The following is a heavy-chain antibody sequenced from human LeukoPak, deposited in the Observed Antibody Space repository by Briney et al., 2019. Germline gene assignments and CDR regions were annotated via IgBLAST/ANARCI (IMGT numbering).Heavy chain of an antibody. CDR2: LTGSGSHT. CDR1: GFTFSTYD. V-gene: IGHV3-23*01. CDR3: AKDPWAAMSGFFDP. D-gene: IGHD3-10*01. J-gene: IGHJ5*02. Sequence: GGSLRLSCAASGFTFSTYDMSWVRQAPGKGLEWVSTLTGSGSHTYYAESVKGRFTISRDNAKNTLYLQVSSLRAEDTAVYYCAKDPWAAMSGFFDPWGQGTLVTVSS.